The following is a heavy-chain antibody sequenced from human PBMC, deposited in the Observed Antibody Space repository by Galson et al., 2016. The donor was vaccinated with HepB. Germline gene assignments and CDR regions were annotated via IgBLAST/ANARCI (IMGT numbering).Heavy chain of an antibody. CDR2: ISGTGSTI. CDR3: ERSGCSGGSCTAGVYYYGMDV. V-gene: IGHV3-48*02. CDR1: GFTFSDYS. J-gene: IGHJ6*02. Sequence: SLRLSCAASGFTFSDYSMNWVRQAPGKGLEWLSYISGTGSTIYSADSVKGRFSISRDNAHKSIYLQMNSLRDEDTAVYYCERSGCSGGSCTAGVYYYGMDVWGQGTTVTVSS. D-gene: IGHD2-15*01.